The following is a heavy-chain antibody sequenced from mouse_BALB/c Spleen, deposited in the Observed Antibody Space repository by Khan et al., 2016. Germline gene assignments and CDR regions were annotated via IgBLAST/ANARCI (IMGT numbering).Heavy chain of an antibody. Sequence: VQLQQSGPSLVKLSQTLSLTCSVTGDSITSGYWNWIRKFPGNKLEYMGYISHSGSTYYNPSLKSRISITRDTSKNQYYLQLNSVTTEDTATYYCARYDGRTYVRGMDYWGQGTSVTVSS. CDR1: GDSITSGY. J-gene: IGHJ4*01. V-gene: IGHV3-8*02. CDR3: ARYDGRTYVRGMDY. D-gene: IGHD1-1*01. CDR2: ISHSGST.